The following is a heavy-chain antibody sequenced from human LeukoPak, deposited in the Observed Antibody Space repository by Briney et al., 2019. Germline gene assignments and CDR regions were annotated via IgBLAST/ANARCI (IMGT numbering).Heavy chain of an antibody. CDR2: IIPILGIA. V-gene: IGHV1-69*04. D-gene: IGHD3-16*01. CDR3: ARWTAGGSAPLFDY. J-gene: IGHJ4*02. CDR1: GGTFSSYA. Sequence: GASVKVSCKASGGTFSSYAISWVRQAPGQGLEWMGRIIPILGIANYAQKFQGRVTITADKSTSTAYMELSGLRSEDTAVYYCARWTAGGSAPLFDYWGQGSLVTVSS.